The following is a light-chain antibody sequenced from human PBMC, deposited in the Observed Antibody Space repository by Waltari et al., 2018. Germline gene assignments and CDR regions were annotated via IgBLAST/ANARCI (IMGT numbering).Light chain of an antibody. V-gene: IGLV1-44*01. CDR1: RPNIGSNS. CDR3: SAWDSSLNNPV. Sequence: QSVLTQPPSASGAPGQSVSISCSGRRPNIGSNSVNWYQQFSGKAPKLLIYNNNQRPSGVPDRFSGSKSGTSASLAISGLQSQDEADYYCSAWDSSLNNPVFGGGTRLTVL. CDR2: NNN. J-gene: IGLJ3*02.